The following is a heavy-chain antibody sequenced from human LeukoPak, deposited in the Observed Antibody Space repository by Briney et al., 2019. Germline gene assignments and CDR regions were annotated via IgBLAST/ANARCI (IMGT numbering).Heavy chain of an antibody. CDR2: INPSGGST. CDR3: ARVINHYDSSGNAFDI. CDR1: GYTFTSYY. Sequence: GASVKVSCKASGYTFTSYYMHWVRQAPGQGLEWMGIINPSGGSTSYAQKFQGRATMTRDTSTSTVYMELSSLRSEDTAVYYCARVINHYDSSGNAFDIWGQGTMVTVSS. D-gene: IGHD3-22*01. V-gene: IGHV1-46*03. J-gene: IGHJ3*02.